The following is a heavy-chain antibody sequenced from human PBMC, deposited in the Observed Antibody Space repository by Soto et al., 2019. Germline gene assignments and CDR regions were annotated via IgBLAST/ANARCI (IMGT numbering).Heavy chain of an antibody. CDR2: IYHSGST. CDR3: ARTYSSSAGVGFDP. Sequence: QLQLQESGSGLVKPSQTLSLTCAVSGGSISSGGYSWSWIRQPPGKGLEWIGYIYHSGSTYYNPSLNSRVTISVDRSKNQFYLKLSSVTAADTAVYYCARTYSSSAGVGFDPWGQGTLVTVSS. D-gene: IGHD6-6*01. CDR1: GGSISSGGYS. V-gene: IGHV4-30-2*01. J-gene: IGHJ5*02.